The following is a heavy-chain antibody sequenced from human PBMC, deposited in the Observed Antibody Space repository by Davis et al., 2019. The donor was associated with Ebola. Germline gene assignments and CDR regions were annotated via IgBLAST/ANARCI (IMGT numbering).Heavy chain of an antibody. CDR2: IKSKTDGGTT. CDR3: TTESSGWYAVYYYDMDV. D-gene: IGHD6-19*01. Sequence: GESLKISCAAPGFTFSNAWMNWVRQAPGKGLEWVGRIKSKTDGGTTDYAAPVKGRFTISRDDSKNTLYLQMNSLKTEDTAVYYCTTESSGWYAVYYYDMDVWGQGTTVTVSS. V-gene: IGHV3-15*07. CDR1: GFTFSNAW. J-gene: IGHJ6*02.